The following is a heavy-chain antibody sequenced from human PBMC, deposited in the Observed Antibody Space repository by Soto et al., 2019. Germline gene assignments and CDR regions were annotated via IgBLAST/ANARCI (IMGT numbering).Heavy chain of an antibody. CDR2: INHSGNT. V-gene: IGHV4-34*01. D-gene: IGHD6-19*01. J-gene: IGHJ4*02. CDR1: GGSFSDFY. CDR3: GPRGAVADPRGY. Sequence: SETLSLTCAVYGGSFSDFYWTWIRQLPGKGLEWIGEINHSGNTNYNPSLKSRVAISVDTSKNQFSLNLGSVTAADTAVYYCGPRGAVADPRGYWGQGTLVT.